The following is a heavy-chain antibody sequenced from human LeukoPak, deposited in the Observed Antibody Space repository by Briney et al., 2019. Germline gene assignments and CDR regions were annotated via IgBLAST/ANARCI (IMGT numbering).Heavy chain of an antibody. D-gene: IGHD1-20*01. Sequence: PGGSLRLSCAASGFPFSSYWMSWVRQTLGKGREWVANIKEDGSEKYYVDSVKGRFTISRDHAKNSLYLQMNSLRAEDTAVYYCPRDRELFGLGNNWFRYSYFCGRGTLVTVSS. CDR1: GFPFSSYW. J-gene: IGHJ2*01. CDR2: IKEDGSEK. CDR3: PRDRELFGLGNNWFRYSYF. V-gene: IGHV3-7*04.